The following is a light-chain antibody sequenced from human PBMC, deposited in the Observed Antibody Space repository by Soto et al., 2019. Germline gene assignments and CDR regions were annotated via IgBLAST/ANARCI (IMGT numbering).Light chain of an antibody. J-gene: IGLJ2*01. V-gene: IGLV2-23*02. CDR1: SSDVGNYNL. CDR3: CSYTTYKIVA. Sequence: QSALTQPASVSGSPGQSITISCTGLSSDVGNYNLVSWYQQHPGKAPKLMIYQVSKRPSGVSDRFSGSRSGNTASLTISGLQAEDEADYYCCSYTTYKIVAFGGGTKLTVL. CDR2: QVS.